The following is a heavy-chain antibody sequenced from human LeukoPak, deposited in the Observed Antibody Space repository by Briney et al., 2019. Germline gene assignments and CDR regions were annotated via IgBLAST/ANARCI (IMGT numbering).Heavy chain of an antibody. Sequence: PGGSLRLSCAASGFTFDDYAMHWVRQAPGKGLEWVSLISGDGGGTYYADSVKGRFTISRDNSKNSLYLQMNSLRTEDTALYYCAKDTVDTAMVTYFDYWGQGTLVTVSS. J-gene: IGHJ4*02. CDR1: GFTFDDYA. CDR3: AKDTVDTAMVTYFDY. D-gene: IGHD5-18*01. CDR2: ISGDGGGT. V-gene: IGHV3-43*02.